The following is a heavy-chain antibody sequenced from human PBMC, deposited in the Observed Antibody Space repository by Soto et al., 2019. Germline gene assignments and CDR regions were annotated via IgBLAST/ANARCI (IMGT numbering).Heavy chain of an antibody. V-gene: IGHV3-48*02. Sequence: GGSLRLSWAASGFTFSIFSMIWVRQAPGKGLEWISYVNAAANDIYYTDSVRGRFTISRDNAKNSLYLQMNSLRDDDTAVYYCVRDRMWEQWLGPHDAFEIWGQGTMVTVSS. CDR1: GFTFSIFS. CDR2: VNAAANDI. D-gene: IGHD6-19*01. J-gene: IGHJ3*02. CDR3: VRDRMWEQWLGPHDAFEI.